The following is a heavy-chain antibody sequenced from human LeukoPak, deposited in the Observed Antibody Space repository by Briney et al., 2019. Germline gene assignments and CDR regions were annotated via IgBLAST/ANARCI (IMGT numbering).Heavy chain of an antibody. CDR2: ISANNGYT. V-gene: IGHV1-18*04. J-gene: IGHJ3*02. Sequence: ASVKVSCKASGYTFTSYGISWVRQAPGQGLEWVGWISANNGYTNYAQKLQGRVTMTTDTSTTTAYMELTSLTSDDTAVYYCARDGHYYGSGTYYRRASTFDIWGQGTMVTVSS. CDR1: GYTFTSYG. D-gene: IGHD3-10*01. CDR3: ARDGHYYGSGTYYRRASTFDI.